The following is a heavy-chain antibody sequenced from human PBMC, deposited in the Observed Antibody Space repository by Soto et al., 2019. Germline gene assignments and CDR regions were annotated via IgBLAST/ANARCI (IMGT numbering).Heavy chain of an antibody. V-gene: IGHV3-74*01. Sequence: GSLRLSCAASGFSFSDYWMHWVRQAPGKGLEWVSRTNSDETNIAYAESVKGRFTISRDNGKKTLYLQMNSLRAEDTAVYYCAGGTYERGYYYYYGMDVWGPGTTVTVSS. CDR3: AGGTYERGYYYYYGMDV. D-gene: IGHD3-16*01. CDR1: GFSFSDYW. CDR2: TNSDETNI. J-gene: IGHJ6*02.